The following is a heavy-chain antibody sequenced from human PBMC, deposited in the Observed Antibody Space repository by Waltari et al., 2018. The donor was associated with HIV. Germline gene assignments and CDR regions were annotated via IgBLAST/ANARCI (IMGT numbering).Heavy chain of an antibody. Sequence: QVQLVESGGGVVQPGGSLSLSCADSGLPFTGFDLHWVRRAPGKGLEWVAFMRYDGTNKYYADSVKGRFTISRDNSKNSLYLQMNSLRAEDTALYYCAKEGATLTTSAYFYYYGMDVWGQGTTVTVSS. CDR3: AKEGATLTTSAYFYYYGMDV. V-gene: IGHV3-30*02. CDR1: GLPFTGFD. J-gene: IGHJ6*02. D-gene: IGHD4-4*01. CDR2: MRYDGTNK.